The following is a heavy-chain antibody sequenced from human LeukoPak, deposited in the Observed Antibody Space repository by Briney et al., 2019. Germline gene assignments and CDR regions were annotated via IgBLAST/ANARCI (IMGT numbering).Heavy chain of an antibody. D-gene: IGHD6-13*01. J-gene: IGHJ4*02. CDR2: VYHSGST. CDR1: GGSIRSYF. Sequence: SETLSLTCTVSGGSIRSYFWSWIRQPPGKGLEWIGYVYHSGSTNYNPSLKSRVTISADTSKNQLSLKLTSVTAADTAVYYCASKPLTSSIAAVDHWGQGTLVTVSS. CDR3: ASKPLTSSIAAVDH. V-gene: IGHV4-59*08.